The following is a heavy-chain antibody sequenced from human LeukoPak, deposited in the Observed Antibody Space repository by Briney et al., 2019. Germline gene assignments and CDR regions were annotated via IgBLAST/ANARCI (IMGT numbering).Heavy chain of an antibody. D-gene: IGHD6-19*01. J-gene: IGHJ4*02. CDR3: ASGGWEASFDY. CDR2: INPSGGST. V-gene: IGHV1-46*03. CDR1: GYTFTSYY. Sequence: VASVKVSCKASGYTFTSYYMHWVPQAPGQGLEWMGIINPSGGSTNSAQKFKGRVTMTRDTSTSTVYMELSSLRSEDTAVYYCASGGWEASFDYWGQGTLVTVSS.